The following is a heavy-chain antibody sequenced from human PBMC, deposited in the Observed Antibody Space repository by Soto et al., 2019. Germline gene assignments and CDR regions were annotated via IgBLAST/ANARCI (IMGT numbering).Heavy chain of an antibody. CDR3: AREFF. V-gene: IGHV3-7*05. D-gene: IGHD3-3*01. J-gene: IGHJ4*02. CDR2: IKQDGSEM. CDR1: GFTFSNFW. Sequence: PGGSLRLSCAASGFTFSNFWMSWVRRAPGKGLEWVASIKQDGSEMYYVDSVKGRFTISRDNPKNSLYLQMNSLRAEDTAVYYCAREFFWGQGTLVTVSS.